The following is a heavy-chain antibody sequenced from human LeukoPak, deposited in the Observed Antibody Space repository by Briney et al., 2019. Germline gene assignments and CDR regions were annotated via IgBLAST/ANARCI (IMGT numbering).Heavy chain of an antibody. CDR1: GGSISSGSYY. CDR2: IYTSGST. V-gene: IGHV4-61*02. D-gene: IGHD3-22*01. J-gene: IGHJ4*02. CDR3: AKVQNYYDSSGYYPTFDY. Sequence: PSQTLSLTCTVSGGSISSGSYYWSWIRQPAGKGLEWIGRIYTSGSTNYNPSLKSRVTISVDTSKNQFSLKLSSVTAADTAVYYCAKVQNYYDSSGYYPTFDYWGQGTLVTVSS.